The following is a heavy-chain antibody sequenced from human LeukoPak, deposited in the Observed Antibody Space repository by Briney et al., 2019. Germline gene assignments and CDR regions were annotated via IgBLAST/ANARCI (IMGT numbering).Heavy chain of an antibody. CDR1: GFTFSSYA. J-gene: IGHJ5*02. CDR2: ISGSGGST. D-gene: IGHD2-2*01. CDR3: AKDPCSSTSCYPNNWFDP. Sequence: GGSLRLSCAASGFTFSSYAMSWVRQAPGKGLEWVSAISGSGGSTYYADSVKGRFTISRDNSKNTLYLQMNSLRAEDTAVYYCAKDPCSSTSCYPNNWFDPWGQGTLVTVSS. V-gene: IGHV3-23*01.